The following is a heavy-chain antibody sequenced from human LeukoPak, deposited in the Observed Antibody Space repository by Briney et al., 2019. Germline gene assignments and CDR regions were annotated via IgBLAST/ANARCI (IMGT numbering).Heavy chain of an antibody. CDR3: AKRSGASTYYFDY. CDR1: GFTFSSYA. D-gene: IGHD6-19*01. CDR2: ISGSGGST. J-gene: IGHJ4*02. Sequence: PGGSLRLSCAASGFTFSSYAMSWVRQAPGKGLEWVSAISGSGGSTYYADSVKGRFTISRDNSKNTLYLQMDSLRAEDTAVYYCAKRSGASTYYFDYWGQGALLTVSS. V-gene: IGHV3-23*01.